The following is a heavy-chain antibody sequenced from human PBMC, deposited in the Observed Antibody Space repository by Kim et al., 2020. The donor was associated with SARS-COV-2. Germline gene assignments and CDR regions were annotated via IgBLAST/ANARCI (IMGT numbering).Heavy chain of an antibody. Sequence: GGSLRLSCAASGFTFSSYWMTWVRQAPGKGLEWVANINQDGSVIYYVDSVKGRFTISRDNAKNSLYLQMNSLRAEDAAVYYCARGDGSSGYYWGQGTLFTVSS. V-gene: IGHV3-7*03. CDR3: ARGDGSSGYY. CDR2: INQDGSVI. J-gene: IGHJ4*02. D-gene: IGHD3-22*01. CDR1: GFTFSSYW.